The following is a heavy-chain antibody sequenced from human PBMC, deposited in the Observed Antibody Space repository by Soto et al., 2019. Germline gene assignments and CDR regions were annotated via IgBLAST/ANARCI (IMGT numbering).Heavy chain of an antibody. CDR2: TYYRSKWYN. CDR1: GDSVSSNNIA. J-gene: IGHJ4*02. D-gene: IGHD2-21*01. Sequence: PSQTLSLTCVVSGDSVSSNNIAWNWLRQSPWRGLEWLGRTYYRSKWYNEYAVSVRSRITINLDTSKNQFSLQLNSVTPEDTAVYYCARGLWSTFDYWGQGAQVTVSS. V-gene: IGHV6-1*01. CDR3: ARGLWSTFDY.